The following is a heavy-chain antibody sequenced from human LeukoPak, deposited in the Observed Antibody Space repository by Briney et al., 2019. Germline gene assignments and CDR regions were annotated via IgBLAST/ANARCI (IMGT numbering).Heavy chain of an antibody. CDR3: ARGFLSWQVRGVIIPDAFDI. CDR2: IYHTGSA. CDR1: GGSISSNNW. Sequence: SGTLSLTCDVSGGSISSNNWWNWVRQPPGKGLEWIGEIYHTGSANYNPSLKSRVTISVDTSKNQFSLKLSSVTAADTAVYYCARGFLSWQVRGVIIPDAFDIWGQGTMVTVSS. J-gene: IGHJ3*02. V-gene: IGHV4-4*02. D-gene: IGHD3-10*01.